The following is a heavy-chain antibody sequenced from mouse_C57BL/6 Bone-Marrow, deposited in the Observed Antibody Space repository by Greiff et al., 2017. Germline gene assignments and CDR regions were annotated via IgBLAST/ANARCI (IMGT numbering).Heavy chain of an antibody. CDR2: IRRKSNNDAT. Sequence: EVNVVESGGGLVQPKGSLKLSCAASGFTFNTYAMNWVSQAPGKGLEWVARIRRKSNNDATYYADSVKDSFTISRDDSQSMLSLQMNNLKTEDKAMYYCGRGDGSIDYGGRGNTLTVSA. CDR3: GRGDGSIDY. CDR1: GFTFNTYA. J-gene: IGHJ2*01. V-gene: IGHV10-1*02. D-gene: IGHD1-1*01.